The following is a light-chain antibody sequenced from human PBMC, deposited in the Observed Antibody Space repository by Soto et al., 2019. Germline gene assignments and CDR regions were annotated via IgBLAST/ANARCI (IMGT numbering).Light chain of an antibody. V-gene: IGLV2-14*01. Sequence: QSVLTQSASVSGSPGQSITISCTGTISDVGGYNYVSWYQQHPGKAPKLMIYDVSNRPSGVSNRFSGSKSGNTASLTISGLQAEDEADYYCSSYTSSSTLLYVFGTGTKVTVL. CDR3: SSYTSSSTLLYV. J-gene: IGLJ1*01. CDR1: ISDVGGYNY. CDR2: DVS.